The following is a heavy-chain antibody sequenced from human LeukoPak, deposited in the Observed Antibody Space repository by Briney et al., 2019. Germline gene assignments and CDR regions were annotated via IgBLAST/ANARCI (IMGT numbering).Heavy chain of an antibody. D-gene: IGHD2-15*01. V-gene: IGHV3-23*01. CDR3: AKSLHPYCSGGSCLFDY. J-gene: IGHJ4*02. Sequence: GGSLRLSCAASGFTFSSYAMSWVRQAPGKGLEWVSAISGSGGSTYYADSVKGRFTISRDNSKNTLYLQMNSLRAEDTAVYYCAKSLHPYCSGGSCLFDYWGQGTLVTVSS. CDR1: GFTFSSYA. CDR2: ISGSGGST.